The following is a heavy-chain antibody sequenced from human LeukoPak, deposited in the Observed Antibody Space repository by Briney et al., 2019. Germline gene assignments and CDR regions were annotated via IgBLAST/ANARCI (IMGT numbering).Heavy chain of an antibody. D-gene: IGHD3-22*01. CDR3: ARVAYYDSSGPIDY. CDR2: IYTSGST. Sequence: SETLSLTCTVPGGSISSYYWSWIRQPAGKGLEWIGRIYTSGSTNYNPSLKSRVTMSVDTSKNQFSLKLSSVTAADTAVYYCARVAYYDSSGPIDYWGQGTLVTVSS. CDR1: GGSISSYY. V-gene: IGHV4-4*07. J-gene: IGHJ4*02.